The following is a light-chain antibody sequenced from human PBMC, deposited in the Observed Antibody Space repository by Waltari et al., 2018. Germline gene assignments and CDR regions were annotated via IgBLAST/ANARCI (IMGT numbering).Light chain of an antibody. J-gene: IGLJ1*01. Sequence: SYELTPPPSVSVAPGQPARFKCDGDKIGSINVHWYQRKPGQAPVLVVYDDGDRPSGIPGRFSGSNSGNTAALTISRVDAGDEAEYYCQVWDSGTNHYVFGTVTKVTVL. V-gene: IGLV3-21*02. CDR2: DDG. CDR1: KIGSIN. CDR3: QVWDSGTNHYV.